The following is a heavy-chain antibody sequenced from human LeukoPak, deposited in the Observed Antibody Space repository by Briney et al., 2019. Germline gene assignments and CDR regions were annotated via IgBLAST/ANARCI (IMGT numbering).Heavy chain of an antibody. V-gene: IGHV4-39*01. D-gene: IGHD6-13*01. CDR2: IYYSGST. Sequence: KPSETLSLTCTVSGGSISSSSYYWGWIRQPPGKGLEWIGSIYYSGSTYYNPSLKSRVTISVDTSKNQFSLKLSSVTAADTAAYYCASGIAAAGTNYYYGMDVWGQGTTVTVSS. J-gene: IGHJ6*02. CDR1: GGSISSSSYY. CDR3: ASGIAAAGTNYYYGMDV.